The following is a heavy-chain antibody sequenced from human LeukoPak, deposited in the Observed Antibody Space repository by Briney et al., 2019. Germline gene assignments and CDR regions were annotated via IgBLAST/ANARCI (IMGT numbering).Heavy chain of an antibody. D-gene: IGHD2-2*03. CDR3: AKVGGYSYYFDY. Sequence: GGSLRLSCAASGFTFSSYGMPWVRQAPGKGLEWVAVISYDGSNKYYADSVKGRFTISRDNSKNTLYLQMNSLRAEDTAVYYCAKVGGYSYYFDYWGQGTLVTVSS. J-gene: IGHJ4*02. V-gene: IGHV3-30*18. CDR2: ISYDGSNK. CDR1: GFTFSSYG.